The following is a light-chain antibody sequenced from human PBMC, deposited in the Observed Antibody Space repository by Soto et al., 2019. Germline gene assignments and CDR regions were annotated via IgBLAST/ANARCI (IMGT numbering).Light chain of an antibody. V-gene: IGKV3-20*01. CDR3: QQYGSSSWT. Sequence: EITMTQSPATLSLSPGERATLSCRASQTVGRNLAWYQQKPGQAPRLLIYGASSRATGIPDRFSGSGSGTDFTLTISRLEPEDFAVYYCQQYGSSSWTFGQGTKVDIK. CDR2: GAS. J-gene: IGKJ1*01. CDR1: QTVGRN.